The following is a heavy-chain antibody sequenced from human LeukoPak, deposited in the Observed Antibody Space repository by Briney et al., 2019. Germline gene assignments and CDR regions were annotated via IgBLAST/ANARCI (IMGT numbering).Heavy chain of an antibody. V-gene: IGHV3-23*01. CDR2: ISGGGETT. J-gene: IGHJ6*03. D-gene: IGHD2-2*01. CDR1: GFTFNNYA. CDR3: ARDSTTSTYYMDA. Sequence: GGSLRLSCAASGFTFNNYAMNWVRQAPGKGLEWVSSISGGGETTYYADSAKGRFTISRDNSQNTLYLQMNSLRAEDTAEYYCARDSTTSTYYMDAWGKGTTVTVSS.